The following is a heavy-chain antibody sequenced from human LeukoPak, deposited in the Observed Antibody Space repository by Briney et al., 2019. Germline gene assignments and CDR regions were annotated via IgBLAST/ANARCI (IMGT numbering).Heavy chain of an antibody. CDR2: IYTSGRT. V-gene: IGHV4-61*02. CDR1: GGSISSGSYY. D-gene: IGHD3-22*01. Sequence: SQTLSLTCTVSGGSISSGSYYWSWIRQPAGKGLEWIGRIYTSGRTNYNPSLKSRVTISVDTSKNQFSLKLSSVTAADTAVYYCARVTTGGYYNCWGQGTLVTVSS. J-gene: IGHJ4*02. CDR3: ARVTTGGYYNC.